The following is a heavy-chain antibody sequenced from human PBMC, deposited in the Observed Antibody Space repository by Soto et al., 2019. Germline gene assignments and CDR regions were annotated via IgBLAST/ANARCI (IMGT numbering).Heavy chain of an antibody. CDR3: AKQRAVAGIALFDY. CDR2: ISGDGRST. CDR1: GFTFSAYW. J-gene: IGHJ4*02. D-gene: IGHD6-19*01. V-gene: IGHV3-74*01. Sequence: SLRLSCAASGFTFSAYWMHWVRQAPGKGLKWVSAISGDGRSTNYADSVKGRFTISRDNSKNTLYLQMNSLRAEDTAVYYCAKQRAVAGIALFDYWGQGTLVTVSS.